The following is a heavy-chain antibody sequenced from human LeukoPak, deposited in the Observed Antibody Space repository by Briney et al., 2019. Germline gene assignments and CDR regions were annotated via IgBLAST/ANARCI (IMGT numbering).Heavy chain of an antibody. CDR2: IYSGGST. D-gene: IGHD6-19*01. Sequence: GGSLRLSCAASGFTVSSNYMSWVRQAPGKGLEWVSVIYSGGSTYYTDSVKGRFTISRDNSKNTLYLQMNSLRAEDTAVYYRARGQPDRGWDYYYGMDVWGQGTTVTVSS. CDR3: ARGQPDRGWDYYYGMDV. CDR1: GFTVSSNY. V-gene: IGHV3-66*01. J-gene: IGHJ6*02.